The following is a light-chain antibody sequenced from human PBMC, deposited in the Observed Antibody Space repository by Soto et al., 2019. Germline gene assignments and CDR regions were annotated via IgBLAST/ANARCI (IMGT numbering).Light chain of an antibody. V-gene: IGKV1-5*01. Sequence: DIQMTQSPSSLSASGGERVAISCRASQSIGEWLAWYQQKPGKAPKVLIYDASRLQSGVPSRFSGSGSETEFILTISSLQPDDFATYYCQDYSDNSWTFGQGTKVDI. CDR3: QDYSDNSWT. J-gene: IGKJ1*01. CDR2: DAS. CDR1: QSIGEW.